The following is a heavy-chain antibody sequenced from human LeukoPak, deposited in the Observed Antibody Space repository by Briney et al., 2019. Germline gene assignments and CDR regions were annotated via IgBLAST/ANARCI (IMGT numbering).Heavy chain of an antibody. J-gene: IGHJ4*02. V-gene: IGHV3-23*01. CDR3: AKDSWSSSWYSFDY. Sequence: PGGSLRLSCAAYGFTFSSYAMSWVRQAPGKGLEWVSGISGSGGSTYYADSVKGRFTISRDNSKNTLYLQMNSLRAEDTAVYYCAKDSWSSSWYSFDYWGQGTLVTVSS. CDR2: ISGSGGST. D-gene: IGHD6-13*01. CDR1: GFTFSSYA.